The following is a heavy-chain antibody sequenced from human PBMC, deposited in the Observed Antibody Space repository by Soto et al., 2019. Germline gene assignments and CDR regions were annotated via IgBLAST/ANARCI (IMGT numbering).Heavy chain of an antibody. CDR2: IYDRGNT. V-gene: IGHV4-61*01. J-gene: IGHJ4*02. CDR1: AGSVSSESYY. Sequence: QVQLQESGPGLVKPSETLSLTCTVSAGSVSSESYYWTWIRLPPGKGLEWIGDIYDRGNTKYNSSLKSRVTVSLDTSKKQSSLKLSSVPAADTAIYYCARGWRITPNTGRGGGYFDQWGQGTLVTVSS. D-gene: IGHD1-20*01. CDR3: ARGWRITPNTGRGGGYFDQ.